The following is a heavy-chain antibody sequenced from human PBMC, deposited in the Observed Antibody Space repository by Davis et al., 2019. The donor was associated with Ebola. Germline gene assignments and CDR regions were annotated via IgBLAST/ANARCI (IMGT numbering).Heavy chain of an antibody. CDR2: ISGSGGST. CDR3: AKGGGDIYGDFDYWYFDL. J-gene: IGHJ2*01. CDR1: GFTFSNYA. D-gene: IGHD4-17*01. Sequence: GESLKISCAASGFTFSNYAIHWVRQAPGKGLEWVSAISGSGGSTYYADSVKGRFTISRDNSKNTLYLQMNSLRAEDTAVYYCAKGGGDIYGDFDYWYFDLWGRGTLVTVSS. V-gene: IGHV3-23*01.